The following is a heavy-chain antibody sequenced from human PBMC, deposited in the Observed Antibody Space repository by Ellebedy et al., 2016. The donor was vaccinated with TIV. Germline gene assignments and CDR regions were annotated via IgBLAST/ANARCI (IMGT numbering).Heavy chain of an antibody. D-gene: IGHD3-22*01. CDR2: MSYDGSEK. V-gene: IGHV3-30*03. J-gene: IGHJ4*02. Sequence: GGSLRLSCAASGFTFGSYGMHWVRQAPGRGLEWVAFMSYDGSEKYYAGTVKGRFTISRDRSKNTLYLQMNSLKPEDTAVYYCARTFYYDSSGYALFDYWGQGTLVTVSS. CDR1: GFTFGSYG. CDR3: ARTFYYDSSGYALFDY.